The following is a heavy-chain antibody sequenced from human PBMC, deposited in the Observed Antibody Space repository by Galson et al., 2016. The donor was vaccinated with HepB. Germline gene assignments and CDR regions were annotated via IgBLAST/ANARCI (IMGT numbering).Heavy chain of an antibody. CDR1: GFSFSSNGMS. J-gene: IGHJ6*02. Sequence: PALVKPTQTLTLTCTFSGFSFSSNGMSVSWVRQPPGKALEWLARIDWADDKFFSTSLKSRLTISKDTSKNQVVLTVTNLDPADTGTYYCAREDGYSHFHYGMDVWGQGTTVTVSS. CDR3: AREDGYSHFHYGMDV. V-gene: IGHV2-70*04. D-gene: IGHD5-24*01. CDR2: IDWADDK.